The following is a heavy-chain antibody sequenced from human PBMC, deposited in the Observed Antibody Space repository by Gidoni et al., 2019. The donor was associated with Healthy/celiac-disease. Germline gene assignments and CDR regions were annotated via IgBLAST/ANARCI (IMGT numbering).Heavy chain of an antibody. CDR1: GFTCSDYY. D-gene: IGHD3-3*01. CDR2: ISSSGSTI. J-gene: IGHJ5*02. CDR3: ASGKALEWLVGRDWFDP. V-gene: IGHV3-11*01. Sequence: QVQLVESGGGLVKPGGSLRLTCAASGFTCSDYYMSWIRQAPGKGLEGVSYISSSGSTIYYADSVKGRFTISRDNAKNSLYLQMNSLRAEDTAVYYCASGKALEWLVGRDWFDPWGQGTLVTVSS.